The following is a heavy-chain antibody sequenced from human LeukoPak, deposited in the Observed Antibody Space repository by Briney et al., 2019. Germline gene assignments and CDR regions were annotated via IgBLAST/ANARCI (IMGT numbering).Heavy chain of an antibody. CDR3: ATHTPKWYYYDSSAFDP. V-gene: IGHV5-51*01. D-gene: IGHD3-22*01. CDR2: IYPGDSDT. J-gene: IGHJ5*02. CDR1: GYSFTSYW. Sequence: GESLKISCKGSGYSFTSYWIGWVRQMPGKGLEWMGIIYPGDSDTRYSPSFQGQVTISADKSISTAYLQWSSLKASDTAMYYCATHTPKWYYYDSSAFDPWGQGTLVTVSS.